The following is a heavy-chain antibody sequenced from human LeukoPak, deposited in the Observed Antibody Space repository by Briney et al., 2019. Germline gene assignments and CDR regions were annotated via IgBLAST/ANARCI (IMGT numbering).Heavy chain of an antibody. D-gene: IGHD1-1*01. CDR3: ARGHVYNDY. V-gene: IGHV5-51*01. Sequence: GESLQISCQGSGYTFTSYWIGWVRQMPGKGLEWMGIINPGDSDTRYNPSFQGQVTISVDKSINTAYLQWSSLKASDTATYFCARGHVYNDYWGQGTLVTVSS. J-gene: IGHJ4*02. CDR2: INPGDSDT. CDR1: GYTFTSYW.